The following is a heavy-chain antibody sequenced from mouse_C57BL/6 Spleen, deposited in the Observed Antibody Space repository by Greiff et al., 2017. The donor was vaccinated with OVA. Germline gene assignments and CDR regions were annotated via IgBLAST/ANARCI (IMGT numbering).Heavy chain of an antibody. CDR1: GFTFSDYG. V-gene: IGHV5-17*01. CDR2: ISSGSSTI. D-gene: IGHD4-1*01. J-gene: IGHJ2*01. Sequence: EVKLMESGGGLVKPGGSLKLSCAASGFTFSDYGMHWVRQAPEKGLEWVAYISSGSSTIYYADTVKGRFTISRDNAKNTLFLQMTSLRSEDTAMYYCASSGIFDYWGQGTTLTVSS. CDR3: ASSGIFDY.